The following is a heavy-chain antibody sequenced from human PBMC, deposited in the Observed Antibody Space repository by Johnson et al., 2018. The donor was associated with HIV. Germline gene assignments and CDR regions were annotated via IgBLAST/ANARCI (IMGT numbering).Heavy chain of an antibody. CDR3: ARAEGLTGRNAFDI. CDR2: IRYDGSNK. CDR1: GFTFSSYG. Sequence: VQLVESGGGVVQPGGSLRLSCAASGFTFSSYGMHWVRQAPGKGLEWVAFIRYDGSNKYYADSVKGRFTISRDNSKNSLYLQMNSLRAEDTAVYYCARAEGLTGRNAFDIWGQGTMVTVSS. J-gene: IGHJ3*02. D-gene: IGHD1-20*01. V-gene: IGHV3-30*02.